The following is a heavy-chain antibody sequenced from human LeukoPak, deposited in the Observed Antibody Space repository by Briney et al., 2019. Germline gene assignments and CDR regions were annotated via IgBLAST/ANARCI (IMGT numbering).Heavy chain of an antibody. Sequence: QTGGSLRLSCAASGFTLSSHVMHWVRQTPGKGLEWVAVISYDGSNKYYADSVKGRFTISRDNSKNTLYLQMNSLRAEDTAVYYCARDLGGDYRRDYFDYWGQGTLVTVSS. CDR3: ARDLGGDYRRDYFDY. D-gene: IGHD2-21*02. CDR1: GFTLSSHV. CDR2: ISYDGSNK. V-gene: IGHV3-30-3*01. J-gene: IGHJ4*02.